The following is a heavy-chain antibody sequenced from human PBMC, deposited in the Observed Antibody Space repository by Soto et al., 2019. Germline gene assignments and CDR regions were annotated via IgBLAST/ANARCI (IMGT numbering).Heavy chain of an antibody. D-gene: IGHD3-22*01. CDR1: GGSISSSSYY. CDR2: IYYSGST. V-gene: IGHV4-39*01. CDR3: ARSSGYYTDY. Sequence: SETLSLTCPVSGGSISSSSYYWGWIRQPPGKGLEWIGSIYYSGSTYYNPSLKSRVTISVDTSKNQFSLKLSSVTAADTAVYYCARSSGYYTDYWGQGTLVTVSS. J-gene: IGHJ4*02.